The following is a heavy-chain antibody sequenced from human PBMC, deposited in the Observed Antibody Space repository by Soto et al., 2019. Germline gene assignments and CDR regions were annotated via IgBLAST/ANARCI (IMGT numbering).Heavy chain of an antibody. J-gene: IGHJ6*03. D-gene: IGHD3-10*01. V-gene: IGHV1-8*01. Sequence: QVQLVQSGAEVKKPGASVKVSCKASGYTFTSYDIIWVRQATGQGLEWMGWMNPNSGNTGYAQKFQGRVTMTRNTSISTAYMELSSLRSEDTAVYYCARGLFYYGSGSYTMDVWGKGTTVTVSS. CDR3: ARGLFYYGSGSYTMDV. CDR1: GYTFTSYD. CDR2: MNPNSGNT.